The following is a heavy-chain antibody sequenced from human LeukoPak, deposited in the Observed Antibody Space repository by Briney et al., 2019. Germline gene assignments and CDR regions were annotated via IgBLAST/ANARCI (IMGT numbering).Heavy chain of an antibody. CDR2: ISTDGTCT. Sequence: GGSLRLSCAASGFTFSTSWMHWVRQAPGKGLVWVSRISTDGTCTSSADSVKGRFTTSRDNAKNTLYLQMSSLRAEDTAVYYCTRDLHVWGQGTLVTVSS. CDR3: TRDLHV. V-gene: IGHV3-74*01. J-gene: IGHJ4*02. CDR1: GFTFSTSW.